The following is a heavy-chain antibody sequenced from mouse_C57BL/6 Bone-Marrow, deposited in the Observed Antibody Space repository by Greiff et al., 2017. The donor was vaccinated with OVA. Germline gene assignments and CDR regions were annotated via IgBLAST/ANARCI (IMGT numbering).Heavy chain of an antibody. CDR2: IHPSDSDT. D-gene: IGHD1-1*01. V-gene: IGHV1-74*01. Sequence: QVQLQQPGAELVKPGASVKVSCKASGYTFPSYWMHWVKQRPGQGLEWIGRIHPSDSDTNYNQQFKGKATLTVDKSSSTAYMQLSSLTSEDSAVDYCAISPGSSSYAMDYWGQGTSGTVSS. CDR1: GYTFPSYW. CDR3: AISPGSSSYAMDY. J-gene: IGHJ4*01.